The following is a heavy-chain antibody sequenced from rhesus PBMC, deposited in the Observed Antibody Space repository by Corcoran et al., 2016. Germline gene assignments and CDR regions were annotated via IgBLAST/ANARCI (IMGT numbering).Heavy chain of an antibody. CDR1: VFTHVEYD. D-gene: IGHD3-3*01. Sequence: EVQLVASGGALAQPGGSRRLSWAASVFTHVEYDMRWARQAPGEGREWVSRISWNSGTIYYADSVKGRFTISRDNAKNSLFLQMDRLRAEDTAVYYCTRDRVYNIWTGYYDYWGQGVLVTVSS. J-gene: IGHJ4*01. CDR2: ISWNSGTI. CDR3: TRDRVYNIWTGYYDY. V-gene: IGHV3-134*01.